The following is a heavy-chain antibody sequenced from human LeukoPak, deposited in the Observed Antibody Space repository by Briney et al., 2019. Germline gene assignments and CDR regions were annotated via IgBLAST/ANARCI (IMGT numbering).Heavy chain of an antibody. CDR3: ARVPSSSWTDY. CDR1: GFTFSSYS. J-gene: IGHJ4*02. Sequence: GGSLRLSCAASGFTFSSYSMNWVRQAPGKGLEWVSSISSSSSYIYYADPVKGRFTISRDNAKNSLYLQMNSLRAEDTAVYYCARVPSSSWTDYWGQGTLVTVSS. CDR2: ISSSSSYI. D-gene: IGHD6-13*01. V-gene: IGHV3-21*01.